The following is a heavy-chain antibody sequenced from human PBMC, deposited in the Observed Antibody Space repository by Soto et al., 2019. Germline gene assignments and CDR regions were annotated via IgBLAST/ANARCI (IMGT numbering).Heavy chain of an antibody. CDR1: GGTFSSYA. Sequence: QVQLVQSGAEVKKPGSSVKFSCTASGGTFSSYAISWVRQAPGQGLEWMGGIIPIFGTANYAQKFQCRVTITADESTSTAYMELSSLRSEDTAVYYYARDPPEAVAAEEDYWGQGTLVTVSS. CDR2: IIPIFGTA. V-gene: IGHV1-69*01. D-gene: IGHD6-13*01. CDR3: ARDPPEAVAAEEDY. J-gene: IGHJ4*02.